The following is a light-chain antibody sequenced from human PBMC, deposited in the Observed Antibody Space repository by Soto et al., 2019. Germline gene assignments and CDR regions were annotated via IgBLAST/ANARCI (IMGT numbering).Light chain of an antibody. CDR1: QSVSSY. CDR3: QQRSNWPTLT. Sequence: IVLTQSPATLSLSPGERATLSCRASQSVSSYLAWHQQKPGQAPRLLIYEASKRAIGIPVRFSGSGSGTVFTLTISSLEPEYFAVYYCQQRSNWPTLTFGGGTKVEIK. J-gene: IGKJ4*01. V-gene: IGKV3-11*01. CDR2: EAS.